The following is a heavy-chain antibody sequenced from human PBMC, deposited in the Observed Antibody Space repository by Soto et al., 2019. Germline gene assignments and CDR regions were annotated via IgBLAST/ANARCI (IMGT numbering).Heavy chain of an antibody. V-gene: IGHV5-51*01. CDR2: IYLGDSET. CDR1: GYSFATSW. Sequence: GESLKISCKDSGYSFATSWIGWVRQMPGKGLEWMGMIYLGDSETRYSPSFRGQVTISADKSVSTAYLHWSSLKASDTAMYYCGRWYADYAFDYWGQGSLVTVSS. J-gene: IGHJ4*02. D-gene: IGHD4-17*01. CDR3: GRWYADYAFDY.